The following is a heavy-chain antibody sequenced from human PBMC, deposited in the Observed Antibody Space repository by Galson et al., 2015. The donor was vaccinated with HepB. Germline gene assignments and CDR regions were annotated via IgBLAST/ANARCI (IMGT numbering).Heavy chain of an antibody. CDR2: IRSKAYGGTT. J-gene: IGHJ4*02. V-gene: IGHV3-49*04. CDR3: TREEGWELPENFDY. CDR1: GFTFGDYA. Sequence: SLRLSCAASGFTFGDYAMSWVRQAPGKGLEWVGFIRSKAYGGTTEYAASVKGRFTISRDDSKSIAYLQMNSLKTEDTAVYYCTREEGWELPENFDYWGQGTLVTVSS. D-gene: IGHD1-26*01.